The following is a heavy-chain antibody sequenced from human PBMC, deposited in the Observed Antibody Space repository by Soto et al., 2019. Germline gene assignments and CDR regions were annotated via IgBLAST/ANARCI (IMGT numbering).Heavy chain of an antibody. CDR1: GGSISSSSYY. CDR3: ARLDSSGYLTYYLDY. J-gene: IGHJ4*02. V-gene: IGHV4-39*01. Sequence: QLQLQESGPGLVKPSETLSLTCTVSGGSISSSSYYWGWIRQPPGKGLEWIGSIYYSGSTYYNPSLKSRVTISVDTSKNQSSLKLSSVTAADTAVYYCARLDSSGYLTYYLDYWGQGTLVTVSS. D-gene: IGHD3-22*01. CDR2: IYYSGST.